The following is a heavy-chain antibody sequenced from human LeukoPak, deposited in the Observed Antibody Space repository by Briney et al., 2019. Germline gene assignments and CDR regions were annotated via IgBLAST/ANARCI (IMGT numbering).Heavy chain of an antibody. CDR2: INPNSGGT. CDR3: ARERRGSYYWFDP. Sequence: GASVKVSCKASGYTFTGYYMHWVRQAPGQGLEWMGWINPNSGGTNYAQKFQGRVTMTRDTSISTAYMELSRLRSDDTAVYYCARERRGSYYWFDPWGQGTLVTVSS. CDR1: GYTFTGYY. J-gene: IGHJ5*02. V-gene: IGHV1-2*02. D-gene: IGHD1-26*01.